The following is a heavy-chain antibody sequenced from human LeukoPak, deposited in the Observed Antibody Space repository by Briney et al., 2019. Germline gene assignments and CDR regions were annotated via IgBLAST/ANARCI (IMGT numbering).Heavy chain of an antibody. CDR2: IYYSGST. Sequence: SETLSLTCTVSGGSISSSSYYWGWIRQPPGKGLEWIGSIYYSGSTYYNPSLKSRVTISVDTSKNQFSLKLSSVTAADTAVYYCARGPSYYGSGSYPFDYWGQGTLVTVSS. J-gene: IGHJ4*02. V-gene: IGHV4-39*07. CDR1: GGSISSSSYY. D-gene: IGHD3-10*01. CDR3: ARGPSYYGSGSYPFDY.